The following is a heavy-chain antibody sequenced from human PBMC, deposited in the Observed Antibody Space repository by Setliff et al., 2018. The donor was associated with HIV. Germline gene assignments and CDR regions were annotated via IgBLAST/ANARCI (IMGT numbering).Heavy chain of an antibody. V-gene: IGHV4-61*09. CDR3: ARHNSGSYGPWYYYYYYMDV. J-gene: IGHJ6*03. D-gene: IGHD1-26*01. Sequence: PSETLSLTCSVSDASISVGTYYWSWIRQPAGKGLEWIGHVYTSGSTSGSTNYNPSLKSRVTISVDTSKNQFSLKLSSVTAADTAVYYCARHNSGSYGPWYYYYYYMDVWGKGTTVTVSS. CDR2: VYTSGSTSGST. CDR1: DASISVGTYY.